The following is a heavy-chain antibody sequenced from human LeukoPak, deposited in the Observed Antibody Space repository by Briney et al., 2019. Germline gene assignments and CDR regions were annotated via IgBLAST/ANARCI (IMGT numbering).Heavy chain of an antibody. J-gene: IGHJ4*02. CDR1: GGSISNYY. CDR3: ARATYDGPLYFGY. V-gene: IGHV4-59*01. Sequence: SETLSLTCTVSGGSISNYYWSWIRQPPGKGLEWIGYIYYSGSTSYNPTLKSRVAISVETSKNQFSVNLSSVTAADTAVYYCARATYDGPLYFGYWGQGTLVTVSS. CDR2: IYYSGST. D-gene: IGHD3-3*01.